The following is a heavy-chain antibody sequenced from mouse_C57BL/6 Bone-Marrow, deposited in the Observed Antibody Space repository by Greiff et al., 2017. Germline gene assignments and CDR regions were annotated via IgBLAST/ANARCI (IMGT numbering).Heavy chain of an antibody. CDR3: ARPTVYYAMDY. CDR1: GFTFSSYA. D-gene: IGHD1-1*01. Sequence: EVKLMESGGDLVKPGGSLKLSCAASGFTFSSYALSWFRQTPDRRLEWFATSSSGGSYPYYPDSVKGRFTISRDNAKNTLYLQMSSLKSEDTAMYYCARPTVYYAMDYWGQGTSVTVSS. V-gene: IGHV5-6*01. CDR2: SSSGGSYP. J-gene: IGHJ4*01.